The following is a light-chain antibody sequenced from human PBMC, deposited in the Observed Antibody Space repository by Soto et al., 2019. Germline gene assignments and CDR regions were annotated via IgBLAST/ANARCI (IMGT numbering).Light chain of an antibody. J-gene: IGLJ1*01. Sequence: QSVLTQPPSASGTPGQRVTISCSGSSSNIGSKTVNWYQQLPGTAPKLLIYSDNQRPSGVPDRFPGSKSGTSASLAISGLQSEDEADYYCAAWDDSLIGYVFGTGTKVTVL. CDR2: SDN. CDR3: AAWDDSLIGYV. CDR1: SSNIGSKT. V-gene: IGLV1-44*01.